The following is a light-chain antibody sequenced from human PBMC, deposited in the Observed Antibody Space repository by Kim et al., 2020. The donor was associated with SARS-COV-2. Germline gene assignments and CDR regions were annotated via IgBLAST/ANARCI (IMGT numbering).Light chain of an antibody. CDR2: DVS. Sequence: QSALTQPASVSGSPGQSIAISCTGTSSDVGGYNSVSWYQQHPGKAPKLMIYDVSERPSGVSNRFSGSKSGNTASLTISVLQAEDEADYYCSSFTRSNTLLFGAGTQLTVL. J-gene: IGLJ2*01. CDR1: SSDVGGYNS. CDR3: SSFTRSNTLL. V-gene: IGLV2-14*03.